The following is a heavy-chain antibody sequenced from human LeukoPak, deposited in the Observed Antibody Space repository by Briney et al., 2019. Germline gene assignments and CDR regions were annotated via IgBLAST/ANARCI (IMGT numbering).Heavy chain of an antibody. CDR2: ISGSGGST. J-gene: IGHJ3*02. D-gene: IGHD6-19*01. CDR1: GFTFSSYA. CDR3: ATRIAVAGIRSAFDI. Sequence: GGSLRLSCAASGFTFSSYAMSWVRHAPGKGLELVSAISGSGGSTYYADSVKGRFTISRGNSKNTLYLQMNSLRAEDTAVYYCATRIAVAGIRSAFDIWGQGTMVTVSS. V-gene: IGHV3-23*01.